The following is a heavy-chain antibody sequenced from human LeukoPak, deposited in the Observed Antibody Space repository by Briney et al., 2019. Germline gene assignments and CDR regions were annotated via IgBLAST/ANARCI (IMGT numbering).Heavy chain of an antibody. D-gene: IGHD5-24*01. J-gene: IGHJ4*02. CDR1: GFTFSNYW. Sequence: GGSLRLSCAASGFTFSNYWMSWVRQAPGKGLEWVANIRKDGNDEYYVDSVKGRFTISRDNAKNSLYLQMNSLRAEETAVYYCAGLDTIRVRDAGYWGQGTLVIVSS. V-gene: IGHV3-7*01. CDR3: AGLDTIRVRDAGY. CDR2: IRKDGNDE.